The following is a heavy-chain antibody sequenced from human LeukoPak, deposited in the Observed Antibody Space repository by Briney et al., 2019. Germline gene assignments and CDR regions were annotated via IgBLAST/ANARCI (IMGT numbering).Heavy chain of an antibody. V-gene: IGHV1-46*01. J-gene: IGHJ4*02. CDR2: INPSGGST. CDR3: ARGFDGLRLKGQYFDY. Sequence: ASVKVSCKASGYTFTSYYMHWVRQAPGQGLEWMGIINPSGGSTSYAQKFQGRVTMTRDTSTSTVYMEVTSLRSEDTAVYYCARGFDGLRLKGQYFDYWGQGTLVTVSS. CDR1: GYTFTSYY. D-gene: IGHD5/OR15-5a*01.